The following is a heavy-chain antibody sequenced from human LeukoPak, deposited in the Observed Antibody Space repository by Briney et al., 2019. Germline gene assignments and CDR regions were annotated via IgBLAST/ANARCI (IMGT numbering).Heavy chain of an antibody. D-gene: IGHD2-15*01. Sequence: ASVKVSCKASGYTFSSYGISWVRQAPGQGLEWMGRISAYSGNTNYAQKLQGRVTMTTDTSTSTAYMELRSLRSDDTAVYYCARDQGGATPYYFDYWGQGTLVTVSS. CDR2: ISAYSGNT. V-gene: IGHV1-18*01. CDR1: GYTFSSYG. J-gene: IGHJ4*02. CDR3: ARDQGGATPYYFDY.